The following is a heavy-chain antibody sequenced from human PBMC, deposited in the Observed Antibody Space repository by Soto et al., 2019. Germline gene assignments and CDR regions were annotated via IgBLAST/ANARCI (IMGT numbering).Heavy chain of an antibody. J-gene: IGHJ5*02. Sequence: SETLSLTCTVTGGAISGYYWTWIRQSDGEGLEWIGRIYSSGRTNYTPSLKSRVAISLDTSMNYFSLRRSSVTAADTAVYYCARGQRFSDWFDPWGQGTWVTAPQ. CDR2: IYSSGRT. CDR3: ARGQRFSDWFDP. V-gene: IGHV4-4*07. D-gene: IGHD3-3*01. CDR1: GGAISGYY.